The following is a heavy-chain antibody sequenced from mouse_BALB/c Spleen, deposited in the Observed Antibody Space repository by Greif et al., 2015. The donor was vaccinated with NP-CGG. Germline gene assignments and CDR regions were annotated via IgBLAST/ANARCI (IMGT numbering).Heavy chain of an antibody. Sequence: EVQLQQSGAEPVKPGASVKLSCTASGFNIKDTYMHWVKQRPEQGLEWIGRIDPANGNTKYDPKFQGKATITADTSSNTAYLRLSSLTSEDTAVYYCARYGNYVYFDVWGAGTTVTVSS. V-gene: IGHV14-3*02. CDR3: ARYGNYVYFDV. CDR2: IDPANGNT. D-gene: IGHD2-1*01. J-gene: IGHJ1*01. CDR1: GFNIKDTY.